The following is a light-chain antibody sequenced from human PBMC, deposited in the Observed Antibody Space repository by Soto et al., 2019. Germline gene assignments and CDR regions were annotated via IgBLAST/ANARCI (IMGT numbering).Light chain of an antibody. V-gene: IGKV3-15*01. CDR2: GAS. CDR3: QQYSIWRT. J-gene: IGKJ1*01. CDR1: QSVSNN. Sequence: EIVLTQSPCTLSWSPGERATLSCRASQSVSNNLAWYQQKAGQAPRLLIYGASTRATGIPARFSGSGSGTEFTLTISSLESEDFAVYYCQQYSIWRTFGQGTKVDIK.